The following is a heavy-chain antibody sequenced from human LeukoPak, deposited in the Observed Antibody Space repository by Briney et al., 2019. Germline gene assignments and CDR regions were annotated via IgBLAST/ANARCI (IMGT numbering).Heavy chain of an antibody. CDR1: GYSFTSYW. D-gene: IGHD5-12*01. J-gene: IGHJ5*02. Sequence: GESLKISCKGSGYSFTSYWIGWVRQMPGKGLEWMGIIYPGDSDTRYSPSFQGRVTISADKSISTAYLQWSSLKASDTAMYYCARQYVDIVATGNWFDPWGQGTLVTVSS. V-gene: IGHV5-51*01. CDR2: IYPGDSDT. CDR3: ARQYVDIVATGNWFDP.